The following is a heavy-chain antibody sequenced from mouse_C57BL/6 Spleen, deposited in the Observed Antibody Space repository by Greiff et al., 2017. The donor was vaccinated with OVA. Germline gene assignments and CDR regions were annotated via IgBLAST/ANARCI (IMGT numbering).Heavy chain of an antibody. D-gene: IGHD2-4*01. CDR1: GFTFSSYG. J-gene: IGHJ2*01. Sequence: EVQVVESGGDLVKPGGSLKLSCAASGFTFSSYGMSWVRQTPDKRLEWVATISSGGSYTYYPDSVKGRFTISRDNAKNTLYLQMSSLKSEDTAMYYCARQAAIIYYDYGFDYWGQGTTLTVSS. CDR3: ARQAAIIYYDYGFDY. V-gene: IGHV5-6*01. CDR2: ISSGGSYT.